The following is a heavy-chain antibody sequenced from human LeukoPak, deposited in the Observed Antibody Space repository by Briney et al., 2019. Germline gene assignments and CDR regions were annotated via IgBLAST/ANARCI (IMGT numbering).Heavy chain of an antibody. CDR3: ATPPHDYGDYYFDY. D-gene: IGHD4-17*01. CDR2: ISSSSSYI. J-gene: IGHJ4*02. Sequence: PGGSLRLSCAASGFTFSSYGMHWVRQAPGKGLEWVSSISSSSSYIYYADSVKGRFTISRDNSKNTLYLQMNSLRVEDTAVYYCATPPHDYGDYYFDYWGQGTLVTVSS. V-gene: IGHV3-21*01. CDR1: GFTFSSYG.